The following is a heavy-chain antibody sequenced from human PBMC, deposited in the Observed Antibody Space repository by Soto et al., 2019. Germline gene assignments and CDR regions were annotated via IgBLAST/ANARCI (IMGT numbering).Heavy chain of an antibody. CDR3: AKDLVMFYYYDSSGYWTPTDAFDI. Sequence: PGGSLRLSCAASGFTFSIYGMHWVRQAPGKGLEWVAVISCSGGNRYYADSVRGRFTISRDNSKNTLYLQMNSLRAEDTAVYYCAKDLVMFYYYDSSGYWTPTDAFDIWGQGTMVTVSS. J-gene: IGHJ3*02. CDR2: ISCSGGNR. V-gene: IGHV3-30*18. CDR1: GFTFSIYG. D-gene: IGHD3-22*01.